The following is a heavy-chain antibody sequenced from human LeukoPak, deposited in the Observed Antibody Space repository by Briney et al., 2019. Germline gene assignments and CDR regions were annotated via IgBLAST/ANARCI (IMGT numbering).Heavy chain of an antibody. CDR3: ARGWDYDSGGRPTAYVY. D-gene: IGHD3-22*01. J-gene: IGHJ4*02. V-gene: IGHV1-69*13. CDR1: GGTFSNYA. CDR2: IIPIFGTA. Sequence: EASVKFSCKASGGTFSNYAINWVRQAPGQGLEWMGGIIPIFGTANYAQKFQGKVTITADESTSTAYMELSSLRSEDTAIYHCARGWDYDSGGRPTAYVYWGQGTLVSVSS.